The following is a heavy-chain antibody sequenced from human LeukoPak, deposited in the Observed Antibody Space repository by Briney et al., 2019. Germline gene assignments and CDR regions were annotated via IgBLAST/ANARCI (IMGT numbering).Heavy chain of an antibody. D-gene: IGHD3-16*02. V-gene: IGHV4-59*01. CDR3: AREDNRAPDY. Sequence: PSETLSLACTVSSASMSTYYWSWIRQSPGRGLEWIGCIYYTGSSIYNPSLKSRVTMSVDTSKNQFSLKLTSVTAADTAVYYCAREDNRAPDYWGQGTLVTVSS. J-gene: IGHJ4*02. CDR1: SASMSTYY. CDR2: IYYTGSS.